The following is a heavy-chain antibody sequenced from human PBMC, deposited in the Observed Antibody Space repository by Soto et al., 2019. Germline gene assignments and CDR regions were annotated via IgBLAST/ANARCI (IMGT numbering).Heavy chain of an antibody. CDR2: ISQTGDYI. CDR3: ARQIYDSDTGPNFQYYFDS. Sequence: GSLRLSCVGSGFNFRIYTMNWVRQAPGKGPEWVSSISQTGDYIFYADSVKGRFTISRDNAKNSVFLQMNSLGAEDTAMYYCARQIYDSDTGPNFQYYFDSWGQGTPVTVSS. D-gene: IGHD3-22*01. V-gene: IGHV3-21*01. CDR1: GFNFRIYT. J-gene: IGHJ4*02.